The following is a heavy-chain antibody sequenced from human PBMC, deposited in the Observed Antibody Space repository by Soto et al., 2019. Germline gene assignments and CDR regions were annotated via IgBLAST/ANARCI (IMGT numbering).Heavy chain of an antibody. V-gene: IGHV3-30*18. Sequence: GGSLRLSCAASGFTFSSYGMHWVRQAPGKGLEWVAVISYDGSNKYYADSVKGRFTISRDNSKNTLYLQMNSLRAEDTAVYYCAKILFWSGSEIYGMDVWGQGTTVTVSS. CDR1: GFTFSSYG. CDR3: AKILFWSGSEIYGMDV. CDR2: ISYDGSNK. J-gene: IGHJ6*02. D-gene: IGHD3-3*01.